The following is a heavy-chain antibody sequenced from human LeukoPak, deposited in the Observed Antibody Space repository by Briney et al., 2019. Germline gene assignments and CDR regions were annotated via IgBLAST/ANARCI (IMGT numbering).Heavy chain of an antibody. CDR1: GDSVSSNSAA. D-gene: IGHD2-21*02. CDR2: AYYGSTWHP. V-gene: IGHV6-1*01. CDR3: AREVDIVAATAVNFDF. Sequence: SQTLSLTCAISGDSVSSNSAAWNWIRQSPSKGLEWLGRAYYGSTWHPDYAESVKSRVTINPDTSKNQISLPLNSVTPEDTAVYYCAREVDIVAATAVNFDFWGQGTLVTVSS. J-gene: IGHJ4*02.